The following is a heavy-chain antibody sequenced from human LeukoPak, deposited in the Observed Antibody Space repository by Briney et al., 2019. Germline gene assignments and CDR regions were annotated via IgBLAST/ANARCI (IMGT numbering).Heavy chain of an antibody. CDR3: ARGQNGYYYDSSGYRYYYYYMDV. J-gene: IGHJ6*03. V-gene: IGHV4-61*02. CDR1: GGSISSGSYY. CDR2: IYTSGST. D-gene: IGHD3-22*01. Sequence: SETLSLTCTVSGGSISSGSYYWSWIRQPAGKGLEWIGRIYTSGSTNYNPSLKSRVTISVDTSKNQFSLKLSSVTAADTAVYYCARGQNGYYYDSSGYRYYYYYMDVWGKGTTVTISS.